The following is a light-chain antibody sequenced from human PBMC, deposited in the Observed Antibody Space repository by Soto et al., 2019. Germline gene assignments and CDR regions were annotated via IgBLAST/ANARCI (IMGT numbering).Light chain of an antibody. CDR2: GAS. CDR1: QSVSSN. CDR3: QQYNNWPPGS. V-gene: IGKV3-15*01. J-gene: IGKJ4*01. Sequence: EIVMTQSPATLSVSPGERATLSCRASQSVSSNLAWYQQKPGQSPRLLIYGASTRATGIPDRFSCSGSGTEFTLTISSLQSEDFAVYHCQQYNNWPPGSFGGGTKVEIK.